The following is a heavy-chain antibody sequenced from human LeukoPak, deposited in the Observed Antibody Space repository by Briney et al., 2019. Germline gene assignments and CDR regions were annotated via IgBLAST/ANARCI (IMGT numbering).Heavy chain of an antibody. Sequence: GESLKISCKGSGYSFTSYWIGWVRQMPGKGLEWMGIIYPGDSDTRYSPSFQGQVTISADKSISTAYLQWSSLKASDTAMYYCARQLRFGSQPGGYFDFWGQGTLVTVSS. CDR2: IYPGDSDT. CDR1: GYSFTSYW. V-gene: IGHV5-51*01. D-gene: IGHD3-10*01. CDR3: ARQLRFGSQPGGYFDF. J-gene: IGHJ4*02.